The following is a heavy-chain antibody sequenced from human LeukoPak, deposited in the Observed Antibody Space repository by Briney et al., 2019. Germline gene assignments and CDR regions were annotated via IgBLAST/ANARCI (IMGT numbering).Heavy chain of an antibody. D-gene: IGHD1-26*01. V-gene: IGHV4-38-2*02. CDR2: ISHSGST. CDR1: GYSLSSGYY. Sequence: SETLSLTCTVSGYSLSSGYYWGWIRQPPGKGLEWIGSISHSGSTYYNPSLKSRVSISVDTSKNQFSLRLSSVTAADTAVYYCARVLLVGAILDDFDYWGQGTLVTVSS. J-gene: IGHJ4*02. CDR3: ARVLLVGAILDDFDY.